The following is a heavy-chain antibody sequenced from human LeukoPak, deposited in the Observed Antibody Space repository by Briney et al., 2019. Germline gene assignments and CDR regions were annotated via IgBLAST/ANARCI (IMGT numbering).Heavy chain of an antibody. CDR2: ISGSGGST. J-gene: IGHJ4*02. CDR1: GITLSNYG. CDR3: AKRGVVIRVILVGFHKEAYYFDS. Sequence: GGSLRLSCAVSGITLSNYGMSWARHAPGKGREWVAGISGSGGSTNYADSVKGRFTISRDNPKNTLYLQMNILRAEDTAVYLCAKRGVVIRVILVGFHKEAYYFDSWGQGALVTVSS. V-gene: IGHV3-23*01. D-gene: IGHD3-22*01.